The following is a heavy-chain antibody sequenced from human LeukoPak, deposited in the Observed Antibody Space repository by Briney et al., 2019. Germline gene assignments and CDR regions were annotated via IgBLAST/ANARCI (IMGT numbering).Heavy chain of an antibody. V-gene: IGHV4-4*07. CDR3: ARDEEGTRSDY. CDR2: FYTSGNTRST. J-gene: IGHJ4*02. D-gene: IGHD2-2*01. CDR1: GGSISGDY. Sequence: SETLSLTCTVSGGSISGDYWSWIRQPAGKGLEWIGRFYTSGNTRSTIYNPSLRSRVTMSADTSKNQLSLRVNSVTAADTAIYHCARDEEGTRSDYWGQGTLVTVAS.